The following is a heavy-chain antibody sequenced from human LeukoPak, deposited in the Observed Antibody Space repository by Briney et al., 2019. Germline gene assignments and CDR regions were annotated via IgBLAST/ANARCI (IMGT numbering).Heavy chain of an antibody. J-gene: IGHJ4*02. CDR1: GGSISTYY. V-gene: IGHV4-59*01. D-gene: IGHD6-13*01. CDR2: IYYSGST. Sequence: SETLSLTCTVSGGSISTYYWNWIWQPPGKGLKWIGYIYYSGSTNYNPSLKSRVTISVDTSKNQFSLKLSSVTAADTAVYYCARVASAQLVGDSGDYWGQGTLVTVSS. CDR3: ARVASAQLVGDSGDY.